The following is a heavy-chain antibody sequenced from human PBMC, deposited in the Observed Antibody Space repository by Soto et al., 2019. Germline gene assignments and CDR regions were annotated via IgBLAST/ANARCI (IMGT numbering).Heavy chain of an antibody. CDR1: GFTFSSYG. CDR3: AKGLAQGGYYGMDV. V-gene: IGHV3-30*18. Sequence: QVQLVESGGDVVQPGRSLRLSCAASGFTFSSYGMHWVRQAPGKGLEWVAVISYDGSNKYYADSVKGRFTISRDNSKNTLYLQMNSLRAEDTAVYYCAKGLAQGGYYGMDVWGQGTTVTVSS. J-gene: IGHJ6*02. D-gene: IGHD6-19*01. CDR2: ISYDGSNK.